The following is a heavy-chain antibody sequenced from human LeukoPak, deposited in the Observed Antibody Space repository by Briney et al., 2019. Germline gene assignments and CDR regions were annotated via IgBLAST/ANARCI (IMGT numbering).Heavy chain of an antibody. CDR2: ISAYNGNT. Sequence: ASVKVSCKASGYTFTSYGISWVRQAPGQGLEWMGWISAYNGNTNYAQKLQGRVTMTTDTSTSTACMELRSLRSDDTAVYYCARELGRYYDSSGYSDYWGQGTLVTVSS. CDR3: ARELGRYYDSSGYSDY. J-gene: IGHJ4*02. CDR1: GYTFTSYG. D-gene: IGHD3-22*01. V-gene: IGHV1-18*01.